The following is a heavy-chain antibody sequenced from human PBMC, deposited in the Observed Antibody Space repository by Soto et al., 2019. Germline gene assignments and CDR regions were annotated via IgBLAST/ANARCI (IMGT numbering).Heavy chain of an antibody. CDR2: ISYDGTNK. J-gene: IGHJ6*02. CDR3: XXXXXXXXXXDYYCYGMDV. CDR1: GFTFSTYG. V-gene: IGHV3-30*03. Sequence: QVQLVESGGGEVQPGRSLTISCAASGFTFSTYGMHWVRQTPGKGLEWVAVISYDGTNKFYSDSVKGRFTISRDNFKNTLTLQMXSXXXXXXXXXXXXXXXXXXXXXDYYCYGMDVWGLGTRVTVSS.